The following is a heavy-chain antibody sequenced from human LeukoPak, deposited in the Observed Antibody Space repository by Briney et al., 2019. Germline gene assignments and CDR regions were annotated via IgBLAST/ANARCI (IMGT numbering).Heavy chain of an antibody. Sequence: PSETLSLTCTVSGGSLSSYYFSWIRQSPGKGLEGIAYINYSGSASYNPSLKSRVTISVDTSKQFSLSLSSVTAADTDVYYCARHNYDEYVFDIWGQGTKVTVSS. V-gene: IGHV4-59*08. CDR2: INYSGSA. J-gene: IGHJ3*02. CDR3: ARHNYDEYVFDI. D-gene: IGHD4-17*01. CDR1: GGSLSSYY.